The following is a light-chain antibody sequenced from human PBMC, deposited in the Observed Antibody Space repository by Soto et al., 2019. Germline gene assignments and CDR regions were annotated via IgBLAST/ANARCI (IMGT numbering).Light chain of an antibody. V-gene: IGLV5-45*01. CDR3: MIWHSSTWL. CDR1: SGINVGTYN. CDR2: YNSDSDK. Sequence: QAVVTQPASLSASPGASASLTCTLRSGINVGTYNIYWFHQRPGSPPQFLLRYNSDSDKQQGSGVPSRFSGSKDASANAGILLISGLQSEDEADYYCMIWHSSTWLFGGGTKLTVL. J-gene: IGLJ2*01.